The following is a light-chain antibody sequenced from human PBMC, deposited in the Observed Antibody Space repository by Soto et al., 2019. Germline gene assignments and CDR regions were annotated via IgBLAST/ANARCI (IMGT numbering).Light chain of an antibody. CDR3: QSYDSSLSGYVL. CDR2: GNS. J-gene: IGLJ2*01. Sequence: QSVLTQPPSVSGAPGQRVTISCTGSSSNIGAGYDVHWYQQLPGTAPKLLIYGNSNRPSGVPDRFSGSKSGTSASLAITALHAEDEADYYCQSYDSSLSGYVLFGGGTKLTVL. CDR1: SSNIGAGYD. V-gene: IGLV1-40*01.